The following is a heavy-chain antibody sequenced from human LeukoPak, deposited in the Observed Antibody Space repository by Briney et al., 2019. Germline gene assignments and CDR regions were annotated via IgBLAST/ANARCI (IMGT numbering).Heavy chain of an antibody. Sequence: PSETLSLTCTVSGGSISTYYWGWIRQPAGKGLEWIGRIYTSGSTNYNPSLKSRVTMSVDTSKNQFSLKLSSVTAADTAVYYCARDEQGLWFGEFRNYYYYYMDVWGKGTTVTISS. D-gene: IGHD3-10*01. V-gene: IGHV4-4*07. J-gene: IGHJ6*03. CDR1: GGSISTYY. CDR2: IYTSGST. CDR3: ARDEQGLWFGEFRNYYYYYMDV.